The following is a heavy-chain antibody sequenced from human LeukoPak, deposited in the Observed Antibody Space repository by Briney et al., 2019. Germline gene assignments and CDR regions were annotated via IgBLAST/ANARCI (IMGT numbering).Heavy chain of an antibody. V-gene: IGHV1-69*04. Sequence: AASVKVSCKASGGTFSSYAISWVRQAPGQGLEWMGRIIPILGIANYAQKFQGRVTITADKSTSTAYMELSSLRSEDTAVYYCARGMPPSTSKVPLSYWGQGTLVTVSS. CDR1: GGTFSSYA. CDR3: ARGMPPSTSKVPLSY. D-gene: IGHD1-1*01. CDR2: IIPILGIA. J-gene: IGHJ4*02.